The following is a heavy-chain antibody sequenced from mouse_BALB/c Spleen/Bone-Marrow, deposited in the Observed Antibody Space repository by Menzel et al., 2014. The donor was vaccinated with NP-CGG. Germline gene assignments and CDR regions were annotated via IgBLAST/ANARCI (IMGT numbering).Heavy chain of an antibody. Sequence: QVTLKESGAELVRPGASVKLSCKASGYTFTSYWINWVKQRPGQGLEWIGNIYPSDSYTNYNQEFKDKATLTVDKSSSTAYMQLSSPTSEDSAVYYCTREGYYGSSYVDYWGQGTTLTVSS. D-gene: IGHD1-1*01. J-gene: IGHJ2*01. CDR3: TREGYYGSSYVDY. V-gene: IGHV1-69*02. CDR2: IYPSDSYT. CDR1: GYTFTSYW.